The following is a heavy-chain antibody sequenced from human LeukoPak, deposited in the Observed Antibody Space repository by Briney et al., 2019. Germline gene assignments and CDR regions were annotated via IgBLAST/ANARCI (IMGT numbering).Heavy chain of an antibody. CDR2: INHTGST. J-gene: IGHJ6*03. CDR3: ARQSGSYGVYYYYMDV. Sequence: SETLSLTCAVYGGSFSGYYWSWIRQPPGKGLEWIGEINHTGSTNYNPSLKSRLTISMDMSTNQFSLNLRSVTAADTAVYYCARQSGSYGVYYYYMDVWGKGTTVTISS. CDR1: GGSFSGYY. V-gene: IGHV4-34*01. D-gene: IGHD1-26*01.